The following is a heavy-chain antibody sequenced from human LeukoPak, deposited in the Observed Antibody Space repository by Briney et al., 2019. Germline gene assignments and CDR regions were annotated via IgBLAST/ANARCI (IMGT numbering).Heavy chain of an antibody. D-gene: IGHD2-21*02. J-gene: IGHJ4*02. CDR3: ARDQWRLFDY. CDR1: GFTFSSYS. V-gene: IGHV3-21*06. CDR2: ISSSSSYI. Sequence: GGSLSLSCAASGFTFSSYSMNWVRQAPGKGLEWVSSISSSSSYIYYADSVKDRFTISRDNAKNSLYLQMNSLRVEDTAVYFCARDQWRLFDYWGQGTLVAVSS.